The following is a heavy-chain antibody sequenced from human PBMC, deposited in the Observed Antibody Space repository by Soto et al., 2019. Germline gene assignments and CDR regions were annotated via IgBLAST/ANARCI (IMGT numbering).Heavy chain of an antibody. CDR2: FYHSGST. V-gene: IGHV4-59*12. Sequence: PSETLSLTCTVSGGSIRTYFWSWIRQSPEKGLEWIGYFYHSGSTNYNPSLKSRVTISVDTSKNQFSLKLSSVTAADTAVYYCARVRVYCGGDCYIPYWYFDLWGRGTLVTVSS. J-gene: IGHJ2*01. CDR1: GGSIRTYF. CDR3: ARVRVYCGGDCYIPYWYFDL. D-gene: IGHD2-21*02.